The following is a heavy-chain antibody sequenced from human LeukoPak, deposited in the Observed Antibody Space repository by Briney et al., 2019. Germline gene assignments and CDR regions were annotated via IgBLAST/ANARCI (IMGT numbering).Heavy chain of an antibody. Sequence: SETLSLTCTVSGYSISSDYYWGWIRQPPGRGLEWIGTIYHSGSTYYNPSLKSRVTISVDTSKNQFSLKLSSVTAADTAVYYCARGLGGAPTTVLSWGQGTLVTVSS. CDR3: ARGLGGAPTTVLS. CDR1: GYSISSDYY. J-gene: IGHJ5*02. D-gene: IGHD4-17*01. V-gene: IGHV4-38-2*02. CDR2: IYHSGST.